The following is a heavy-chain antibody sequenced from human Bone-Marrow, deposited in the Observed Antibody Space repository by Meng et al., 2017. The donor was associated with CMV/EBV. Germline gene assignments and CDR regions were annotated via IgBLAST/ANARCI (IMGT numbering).Heavy chain of an antibody. J-gene: IGHJ6*02. V-gene: IGHV4-59*01. CDR2: IYYSGST. Sequence: GSLRLSCTVSGGSISSYYWSWIRQPSGKGLEWIGYIYYSGSTNYNPSLKSRVTISVDTSKNQFSLKLSSVTAADTAVYYCAVFGGSGAHYGMDAWGQGTTVTVSS. CDR1: GGSISSYY. D-gene: IGHD3-16*01. CDR3: AVFGGSGAHYGMDA.